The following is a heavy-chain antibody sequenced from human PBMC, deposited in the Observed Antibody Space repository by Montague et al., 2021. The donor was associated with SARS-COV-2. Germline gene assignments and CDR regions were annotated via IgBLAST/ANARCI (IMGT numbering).Heavy chain of an antibody. CDR2: ISYSGTT. V-gene: IGHV4-39*01. D-gene: IGHD4-17*01. Sequence: ETLSLTCTVSGGSISSTTYRWGWIRQPPGKGLEWIGFISYSGTTFYNPSLKSRISMSVDTPKSQFSLNLTSVTAADTAAYYCARHYGSSLDSWGQGILVAVSS. CDR3: ARHYGSSLDS. J-gene: IGHJ4*02. CDR1: GGSISSTTYR.